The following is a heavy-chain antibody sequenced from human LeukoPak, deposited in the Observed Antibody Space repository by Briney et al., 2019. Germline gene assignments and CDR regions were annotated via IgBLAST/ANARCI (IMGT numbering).Heavy chain of an antibody. Sequence: ASVNVSCKGTGYTFTSYGIRCVRQAPGQGLEWMGWISSNSDNTNYAQKLQGRVTMTTDTSTSTAYMELRSLRSDDTALYFCARDWGSIKVIADYWGQGTLVTVSS. V-gene: IGHV1-18*01. CDR3: ARDWGSIKVIADY. D-gene: IGHD7-27*01. J-gene: IGHJ4*02. CDR1: GYTFTSYG. CDR2: ISSNSDNT.